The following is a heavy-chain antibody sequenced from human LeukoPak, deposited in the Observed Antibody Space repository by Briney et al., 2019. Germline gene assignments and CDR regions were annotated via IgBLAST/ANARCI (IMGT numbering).Heavy chain of an antibody. CDR2: IYTSGST. Sequence: SETLSLTCAVYGGSFSDYYWSWIPQPPGKGLEWIGRIYTSGSTNYNPSLKSRVTMSVDTPKNQFSLKLSSVTAADTAVYYCARVLLWFGELYDAFDIWGQGTMVTVSS. D-gene: IGHD3-10*01. V-gene: IGHV4-59*10. CDR1: GGSFSDYY. CDR3: ARVLLWFGELYDAFDI. J-gene: IGHJ3*02.